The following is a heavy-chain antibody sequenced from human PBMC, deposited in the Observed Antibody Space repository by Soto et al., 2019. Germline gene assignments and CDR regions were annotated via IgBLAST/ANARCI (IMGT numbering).Heavy chain of an antibody. D-gene: IGHD4-17*01. CDR3: AHSPPATVTTGAEYFQH. V-gene: IGHV2-5*02. CDR2: IYWDDDK. CDR1: GFSLTTTGVG. Sequence: QITLKESGPTLVKPTQTLTLTCTFSGFSLTTTGVGVGWIRQPPGKALEWLALIYWDDDKRYSPSLKSRLTITKDTSKNQVVLRMTNMDPVDTATYYCAHSPPATVTTGAEYFQHWGQGTLVTVSS. J-gene: IGHJ1*01.